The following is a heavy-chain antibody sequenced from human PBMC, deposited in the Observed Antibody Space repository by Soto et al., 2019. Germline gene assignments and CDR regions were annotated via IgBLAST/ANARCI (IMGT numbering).Heavy chain of an antibody. CDR1: GYTFTDYW. V-gene: IGHV5-51*01. J-gene: IGHJ6*02. CDR2: IYPGDSDT. Sequence: ESLKISCKGSGYTFTDYWIGWVRQLPGKGLEWMGIIYPGDSDTRYSPSFQGHVTITVDKSTSTAYLQWNTLKASDTAMYYCARQISNVRYYYYAIDVSGQVPTVTVAS. CDR3: ARQISNVRYYYYAIDV. D-gene: IGHD4-4*01.